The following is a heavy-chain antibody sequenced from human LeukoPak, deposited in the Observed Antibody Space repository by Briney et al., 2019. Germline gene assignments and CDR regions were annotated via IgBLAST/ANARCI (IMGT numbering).Heavy chain of an antibody. CDR3: ATGIEWATVTTDIFDY. CDR2: FDPEDGET. CDR1: GYTLTELS. V-gene: IGHV1-24*01. D-gene: IGHD4-17*01. Sequence: ASVNVSCKVSGYTLTELSMHWVRQAPGKGLEWMGGFDPEDGETIYAQKFQGRVTMTEDTSTDTAYMELSSLRSEDTAVYYCATGIEWATVTTDIFDYWGQGTLVTVSS. J-gene: IGHJ4*02.